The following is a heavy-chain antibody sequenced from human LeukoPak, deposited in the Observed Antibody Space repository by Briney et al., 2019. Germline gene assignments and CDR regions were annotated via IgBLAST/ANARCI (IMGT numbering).Heavy chain of an antibody. CDR1: GGSISSGGYS. CDR3: AARIRFGAFDI. CDR2: IYHSGST. V-gene: IGHV4-30-2*01. J-gene: IGHJ3*02. Sequence: SETLSLTCTVSGGSISSGGYSWSWIRQPPGKGLEWIGYIYHSGSTYYNPSLKSRVTISVDRSKNQFSLKLSSVTAADTAVYYCAARIRFGAFDIWGQGTMVTVSS. D-gene: IGHD2-15*01.